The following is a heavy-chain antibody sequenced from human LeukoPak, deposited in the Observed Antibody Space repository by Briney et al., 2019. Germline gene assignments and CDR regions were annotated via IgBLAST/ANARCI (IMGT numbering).Heavy chain of an antibody. Sequence: SVKVSCKASGGTFSSYAISWVRQAPGQGLEWMGRIIPILGIANYAQKFQGRVTITADKSTSTAYMELSSLRSEDTAAYYCASAVRPGIAVAGIDYYYYGMDVWGQGTTVTVSS. V-gene: IGHV1-69*04. CDR3: ASAVRPGIAVAGIDYYYYGMDV. CDR1: GGTFSSYA. CDR2: IIPILGIA. J-gene: IGHJ6*02. D-gene: IGHD6-19*01.